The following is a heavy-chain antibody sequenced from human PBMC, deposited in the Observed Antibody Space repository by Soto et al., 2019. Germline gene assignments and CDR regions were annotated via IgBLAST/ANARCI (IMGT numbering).Heavy chain of an antibody. D-gene: IGHD4-17*01. Sequence: GGTLRLSCAASGFTFYSYAMTWVRQAPGKGLEWVSTISGSGDSTYFDDSVKSRFTISRDNTKNTLYLQMNCLRPEDMAVYSCARVWERTVTTRNYFYGMDVWGQGTTVTVSS. V-gene: IGHV3-23*01. CDR1: GFTFYSYA. CDR2: ISGSGDST. J-gene: IGHJ6*02. CDR3: ARVWERTVTTRNYFYGMDV.